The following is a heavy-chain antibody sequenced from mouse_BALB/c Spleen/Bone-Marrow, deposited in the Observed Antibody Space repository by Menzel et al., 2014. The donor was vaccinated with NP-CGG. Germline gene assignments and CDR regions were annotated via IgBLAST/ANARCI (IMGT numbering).Heavy chain of an antibody. CDR3: SRGNYGNYVDYFDY. J-gene: IGHJ2*01. D-gene: IGHD2-1*01. Sequence: EVMLVESGGGLVQPGGSLKVSCAASGFTFNNYGMSWVRQTPDKRLELVATINGNGGSSYYPDSVKGRFTFSRDNAKNTLYLQMSSLKSEDTAIYYCSRGNYGNYVDYFDYWGQGTTLTVSS. CDR2: INGNGGSS. V-gene: IGHV5-6-3*01. CDR1: GFTFNNYG.